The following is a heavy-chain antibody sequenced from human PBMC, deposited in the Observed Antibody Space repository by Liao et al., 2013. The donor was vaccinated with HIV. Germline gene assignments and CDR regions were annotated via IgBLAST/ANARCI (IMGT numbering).Heavy chain of an antibody. Sequence: QVQLQESGPGLVKPSQTLSLTCFVSGDSISSDDYSWNWIRQPAGKALEWIGRIYSSGSTNYNPSLNSRVTISTDTSSTQFSLKLSSVTAADTAMYYCARANFYDFWSYAFDIWGPRDNGHRLF. J-gene: IGHJ3*02. D-gene: IGHD3-3*01. V-gene: IGHV4-61*02. CDR1: GDSISSDDYS. CDR2: IYSSGST. CDR3: ARANFYDFWSYAFDI.